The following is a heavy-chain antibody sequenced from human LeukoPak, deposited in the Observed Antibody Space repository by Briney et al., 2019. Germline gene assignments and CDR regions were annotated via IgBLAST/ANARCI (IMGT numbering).Heavy chain of an antibody. CDR1: GFTFSSYS. V-gene: IGHV3-21*01. CDR2: ISSSSSYI. D-gene: IGHD3-3*01. CDR3: AREESVWSFFDY. Sequence: GGSLRLSCAASGFTFSSYSMNWVRQAPGKGLEWVSSISSSSSYIYYANSVKGRFTISRDNAKNSLYLQMNSLRAEDTAVYYCAREESVWSFFDYWGQGTLVTVSS. J-gene: IGHJ4*02.